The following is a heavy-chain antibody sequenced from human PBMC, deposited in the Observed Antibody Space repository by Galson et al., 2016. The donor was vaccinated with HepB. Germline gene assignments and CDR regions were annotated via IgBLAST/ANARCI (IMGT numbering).Heavy chain of an antibody. CDR1: GGSISSRSYQ. Sequence: SETLSLTCTVSGGSISSRSYQWGWIRQPPGKGLEWIGSVYYTGSNYHSPSPGSRVTISVDTSKNQFSLKLSSVTAADTAVYYCARQYYDIWSGLYNWFDPWGQGTLVTVSS. CDR2: VYYTGSN. V-gene: IGHV4-39*01. CDR3: ARQYYDIWSGLYNWFDP. J-gene: IGHJ5*02. D-gene: IGHD3-3*01.